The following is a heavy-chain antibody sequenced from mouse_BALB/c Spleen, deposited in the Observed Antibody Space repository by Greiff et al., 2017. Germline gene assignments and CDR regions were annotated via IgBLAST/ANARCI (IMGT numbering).Heavy chain of an antibody. V-gene: IGHV5-6-5*01. D-gene: IGHD2-1*01. CDR3: ARGRGNYGYAMDY. J-gene: IGHJ4*01. CDR1: GFTFSSYG. CDR2: INSGGST. Sequence: EVMLVESGGGLVQPGGSLKLSCAASGFTFSSYGMSWVRQTPDKRLELVATINSGGSTYYPDSVKGRFTISRDNARNILYLQMSSLRSEDTAMYYCARGRGNYGYAMDYWGQGTSVTVSS.